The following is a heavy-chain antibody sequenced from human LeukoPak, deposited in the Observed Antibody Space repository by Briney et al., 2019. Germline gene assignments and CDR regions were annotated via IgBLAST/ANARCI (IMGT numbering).Heavy chain of an antibody. Sequence: PSETLSLTCIVSAGSISGNYWSWIRQPPGKGLEWIGYIHYSGSTNYNPSLKSRVTISIDTSKNQFSLKLSSVTAADTAVYYCAGPRGSYYGFDIWGKGKMVTVSS. D-gene: IGHD1-26*01. CDR1: AGSISGNY. CDR2: IHYSGST. V-gene: IGHV4-59*01. CDR3: AGPRGSYYGFDI. J-gene: IGHJ3*02.